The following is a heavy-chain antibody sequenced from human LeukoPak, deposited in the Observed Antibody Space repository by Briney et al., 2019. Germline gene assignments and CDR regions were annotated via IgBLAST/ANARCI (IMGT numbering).Heavy chain of an antibody. J-gene: IGHJ3*02. CDR3: AKDRRGSYRYDAFDI. CDR2: ISYDGSNK. D-gene: IGHD3-16*02. V-gene: IGHV3-30*16. CDR1: GFTFSSYA. Sequence: GRSLRLSCAASGFTFSSYAMHWVRQAPGKGLEWVAVISYDGSNKYYADSVKGRFTISRDNSKNTLYLQMNSLRAEDTAVYYCAKDRRGSYRYDAFDIWGQGTMVTVSS.